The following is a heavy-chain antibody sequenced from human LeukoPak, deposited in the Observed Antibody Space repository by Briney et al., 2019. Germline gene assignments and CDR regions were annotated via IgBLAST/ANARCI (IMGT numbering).Heavy chain of an antibody. V-gene: IGHV1-69*04. CDR3: ASGVVRGVIIAGRNNWFDP. CDR2: IIPILGIA. D-gene: IGHD3-10*01. J-gene: IGHJ5*02. CDR1: GYTFTSYG. Sequence: EASVKVSCKASGYTFTSYGISWVRQAPGQGLEWMGRIIPILGIANYAQKFQGRVTITADKSTSTAYMELSSLRSEDTAVYYCASGVVRGVIIAGRNNWFDPWGQGTLVTVSS.